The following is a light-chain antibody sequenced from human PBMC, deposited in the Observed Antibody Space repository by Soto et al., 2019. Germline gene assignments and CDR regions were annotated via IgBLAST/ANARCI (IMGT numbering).Light chain of an antibody. CDR2: GNS. V-gene: IGLV1-40*01. CDR3: QSYDSSLSGYV. J-gene: IGLJ1*01. Sequence: QFVLTQPPSVSGAPGQRVTISCTGSSSNIGAGYDVHWYQQLPGTAPKLLIYGNSNRPSGVPDRFSGSKSGTSASLAITGLQAEDEADYYCQSYDSSLSGYVFGTGTKVTDL. CDR1: SSNIGAGYD.